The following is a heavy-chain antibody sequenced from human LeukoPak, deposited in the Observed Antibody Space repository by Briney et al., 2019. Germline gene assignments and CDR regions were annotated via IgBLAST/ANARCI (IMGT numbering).Heavy chain of an antibody. CDR1: GFTFSSYW. CDR3: AKSYGGNSDFDY. Sequence: PGGSLRLSCAASGFTFSSYWMSWVRQAPGKGLEWVANIKQDGSEKYYVDSVKGRFTISRDNSKNTLYLQMNSLRAEDTAVYYCAKSYGGNSDFDYWGQGTLVTVSS. J-gene: IGHJ4*02. V-gene: IGHV3-7*01. D-gene: IGHD4-23*01. CDR2: IKQDGSEK.